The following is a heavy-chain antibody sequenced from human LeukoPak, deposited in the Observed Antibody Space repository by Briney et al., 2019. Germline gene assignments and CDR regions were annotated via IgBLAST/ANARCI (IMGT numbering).Heavy chain of an antibody. CDR3: ARQVVTLSSDAFDI. Sequence: PGGSLRLSCAASGFTFSNYWMHWVRQAPGKGLVWVSRINSDGSSTSYADSVKGRFTISRDNAKNTLYLQMSSLRAEDTAVYYCARQVVTLSSDAFDIWGQGTMVTVSS. CDR2: INSDGSST. CDR1: GFTFSNYW. D-gene: IGHD2-21*02. J-gene: IGHJ3*02. V-gene: IGHV3-74*01.